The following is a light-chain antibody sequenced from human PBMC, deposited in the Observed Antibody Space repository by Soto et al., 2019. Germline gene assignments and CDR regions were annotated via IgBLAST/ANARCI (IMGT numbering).Light chain of an antibody. J-gene: IGKJ1*01. CDR1: ESIASH. CDR2: EAS. CDR3: QQYSYLWT. V-gene: IGKV3-15*01. Sequence: EIVMTQSPATLSVSPGERATLSCRASESIASHLAWYQQKPGQAPRLLIYEASIRATGISARFSGSGSRTEFTLTISSLQSEDCAVYYCQQYSYLWTFGQGARVEIK.